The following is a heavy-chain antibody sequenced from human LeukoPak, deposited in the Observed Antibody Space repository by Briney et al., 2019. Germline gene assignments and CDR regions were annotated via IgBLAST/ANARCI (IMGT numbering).Heavy chain of an antibody. D-gene: IGHD3-16*01. V-gene: IGHV4-39*07. Sequence: SETLSLTCTVSGGSISSSSYYWSWIRQPPGKGLEWIGEINHSGSTNYNPSLKSRVTISVDTSKNQFSLKLSSVTAADTAVYYCARGPLFTANWFDPWGQGTLVTVSS. J-gene: IGHJ5*02. CDR2: INHSGST. CDR3: ARGPLFTANWFDP. CDR1: GGSISSSSYY.